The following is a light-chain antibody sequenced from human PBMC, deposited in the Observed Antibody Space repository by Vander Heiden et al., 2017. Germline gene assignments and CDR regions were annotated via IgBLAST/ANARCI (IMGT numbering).Light chain of an antibody. CDR1: QSLLHSNGYNY. Sequence: DIVMTQSPLSLPVTPGEPASISCRSSQSLLHSNGYNYLDWYLQKPGQSPQLLIYLGSNRASGVPDRFSGSGSGTDFTLKISRVEAEDVGVYYCMQALQTPRLTFGCETKVGI. V-gene: IGKV2-28*01. CDR2: LGS. CDR3: MQALQTPRLT. J-gene: IGKJ4*01.